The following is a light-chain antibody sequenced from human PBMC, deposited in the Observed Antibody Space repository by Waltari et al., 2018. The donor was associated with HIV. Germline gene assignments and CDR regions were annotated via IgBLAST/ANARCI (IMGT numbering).Light chain of an antibody. J-gene: IGLJ3*02. CDR1: RPTTASNN. CDR2: SNN. Sequence: QSVLTHPPPASGTPGHRVTNSCSGSRPTTASNNEHCYQQLPGTAPKLFIYSNNHRPSGVPDRFSGSMSGTSASVAISGLQSEDEADYYCAAWDDSLNGWVFGGGTKLTVV. CDR3: AAWDDSLNGWV. V-gene: IGLV1-44*01.